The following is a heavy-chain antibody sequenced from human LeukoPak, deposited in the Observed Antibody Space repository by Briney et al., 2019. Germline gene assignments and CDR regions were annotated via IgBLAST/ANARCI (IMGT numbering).Heavy chain of an antibody. CDR2: ISHSGGT. CDR1: GYSISSGYY. V-gene: IGHV4-38-2*02. D-gene: IGHD6-19*01. CDR3: ARGGWRRSRQGSILFWFDY. J-gene: IGHJ4*02. Sequence: KTSETLSLTCTVSGYSISSGYYWGWIRQPPGKGLEWIGSISHSGGTFYNPSLKSRVTISVDTSKNQFSLKLSSVTAADTAVYYCARGGWRRSRQGSILFWFDYWGQGTLVTVSS.